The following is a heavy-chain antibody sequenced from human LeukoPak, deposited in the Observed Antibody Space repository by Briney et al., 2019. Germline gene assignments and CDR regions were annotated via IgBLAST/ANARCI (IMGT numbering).Heavy chain of an antibody. D-gene: IGHD3-10*01. J-gene: IGHJ4*02. CDR1: GGSISSGDYY. CDR3: ARWFGEITIDY. V-gene: IGHV4-30-4*01. Sequence: SQTLSLTCTVSGGSISSGDYYWSWIRQPPGKGLEWIGYIYYSGSTYCNPSLKSRVTISVDTSKNQFSLKLSSVTAADTAVYYCARWFGEITIDYWGQGTLVTVSS. CDR2: IYYSGST.